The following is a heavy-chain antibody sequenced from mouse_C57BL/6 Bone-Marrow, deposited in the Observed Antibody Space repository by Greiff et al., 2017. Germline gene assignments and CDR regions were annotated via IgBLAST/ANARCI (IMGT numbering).Heavy chain of an antibody. Sequence: EVKLEESGGGLVKPGGSLKLSCAASGFTFSDYGMHWVRQAPEKGLEWVAYISSGSSTIYYADTVKGRFTISRDNAKNTLFLQMTSLRSEDTAMYYCARSRSWFAYWGQGTLVTVSA. J-gene: IGHJ3*01. CDR3: ARSRSWFAY. CDR2: ISSGSSTI. CDR1: GFTFSDYG. V-gene: IGHV5-17*01.